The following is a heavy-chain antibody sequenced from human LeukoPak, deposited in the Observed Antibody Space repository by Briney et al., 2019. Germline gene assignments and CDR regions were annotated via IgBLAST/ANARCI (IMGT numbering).Heavy chain of an antibody. CDR3: ARQRGGWFSGIFCDY. J-gene: IGHJ4*02. CDR2: IYYSGST. D-gene: IGHD1-26*01. CDR1: GGSISSYY. V-gene: IGHV4-59*08. Sequence: SETLSLTCTVSGGSISSYYWSWIRQPPGKGLEWIGYIYYSGSTNYNPSLKSRVTISVDTSKNQFSLNLSSVTAADTAVYYCARQRGGWFSGIFCDYWGQGTLVTVSS.